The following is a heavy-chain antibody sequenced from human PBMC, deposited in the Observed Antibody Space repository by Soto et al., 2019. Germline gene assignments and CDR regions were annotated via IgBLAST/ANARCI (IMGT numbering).Heavy chain of an antibody. CDR3: ASYPPIFGVVIPYFDY. J-gene: IGHJ4*02. D-gene: IGHD3-3*01. CDR2: ISGSGGST. V-gene: IGHV3-23*01. CDR1: GFTFSSYA. Sequence: GGSLGLSCAASGFTFSSYAMSWVRQAPGKGLEWVSAISGSGGSTYYADSVKGRFTISRDNSKNTLYLQMNSLRAEDTAVYYCASYPPIFGVVIPYFDYWGQGTLVTVSS.